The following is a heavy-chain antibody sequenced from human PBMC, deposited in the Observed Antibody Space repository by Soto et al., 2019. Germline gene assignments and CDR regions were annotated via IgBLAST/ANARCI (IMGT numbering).Heavy chain of an antibody. J-gene: IGHJ5*02. CDR3: ARDQGGPGSSWFDP. Sequence: QGQLVESGGGMVQPGTSLRLSCAVSGFTFRSYAMHWVRQAPGKGLEGVASIWYDGSNQHYAHSVRGRFTISRDNSTNTLVLQMRSLRVDDTAVYYCARDQGGPGSSWFDPWGQGTLVTFSS. CDR2: IWYDGSNQ. CDR1: GFTFRSYA. V-gene: IGHV3-33*01.